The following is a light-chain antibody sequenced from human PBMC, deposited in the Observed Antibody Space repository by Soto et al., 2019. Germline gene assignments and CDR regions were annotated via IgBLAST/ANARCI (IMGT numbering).Light chain of an antibody. CDR1: SSNIGAGYD. Sequence: QSALTQPPSVSGAPGQRVTISCTGSSSNIGAGYDVHWYQQLPGTAPKLLIYGNSNRPSGVPDRFSGSKSGTSASLAITGLQAEDEADYYCQSYDSFGTGTKLTVL. V-gene: IGLV1-40*01. CDR3: QSYDS. J-gene: IGLJ1*01. CDR2: GNS.